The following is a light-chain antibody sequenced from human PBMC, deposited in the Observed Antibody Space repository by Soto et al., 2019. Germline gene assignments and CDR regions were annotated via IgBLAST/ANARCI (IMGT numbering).Light chain of an antibody. J-gene: IGKJ5*01. CDR2: GPL. CDR3: QQYNNWPPIT. Sequence: EMRLTQSPVTLSLSPVEIATLSCRASQSVGGSYVGWYQQKPGQGPRLLIFGPLSRATGIPDRFSGSGTGTEFTLTISSLQSEDFAVYYCQQYNNWPPITFGQGRRLE. CDR1: QSVGGSY. V-gene: IGKV3-20*01.